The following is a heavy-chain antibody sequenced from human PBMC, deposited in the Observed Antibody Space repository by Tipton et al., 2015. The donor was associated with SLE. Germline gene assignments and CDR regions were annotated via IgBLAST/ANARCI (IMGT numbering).Heavy chain of an antibody. Sequence: SLRLSCAASGFTFSSYAMHWVRQAPGKGLEWVAIISYDGSKKYYADSVKGRFTISRDNSKNTLYLQLNSLRAEDTAVYYCARDLYISGFWGQGTLVTVSS. D-gene: IGHD6-19*01. CDR3: ARDLYISGF. CDR2: ISYDGSKK. CDR1: GFTFSSYA. J-gene: IGHJ1*01. V-gene: IGHV3-30-3*01.